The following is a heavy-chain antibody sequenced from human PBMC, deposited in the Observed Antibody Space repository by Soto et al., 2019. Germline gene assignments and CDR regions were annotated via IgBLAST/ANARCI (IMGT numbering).Heavy chain of an antibody. V-gene: IGHV3-23*01. CDR1: GFTFSSVA. CDR3: AKDRTMVRGVITRFDP. J-gene: IGHJ5*02. Sequence: GGSLRLSCAGSGFTFSSVAMTWVRQAPGKGLEWVSSISGSGDSTYYADSVKGRFTISRDNSKNTLYLQMNSLRAEDTAVYYCAKDRTMVRGVITRFDPWGQGTLVTVSS. CDR2: ISGSGDST. D-gene: IGHD3-10*01.